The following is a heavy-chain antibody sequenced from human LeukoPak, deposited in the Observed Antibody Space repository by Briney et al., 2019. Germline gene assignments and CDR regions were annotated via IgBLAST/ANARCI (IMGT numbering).Heavy chain of an antibody. D-gene: IGHD3-22*01. CDR2: IKSKTDGGTT. Sequence: GGSLRLSCAASGFTFSNAWMSWVRQAPGKGLEWVGRIKSKTDGGTTDYAAPVKGRFTISRDDSKNTLYLQMNSLKTEDTAVYYCTTSFDWWYYDSSGCSKADYWGQGTLVTVSS. J-gene: IGHJ4*02. CDR1: GFTFSNAW. CDR3: TTSFDWWYYDSSGCSKADY. V-gene: IGHV3-15*01.